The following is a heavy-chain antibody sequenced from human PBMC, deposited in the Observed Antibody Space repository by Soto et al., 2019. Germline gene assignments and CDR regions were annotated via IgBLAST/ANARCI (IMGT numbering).Heavy chain of an antibody. D-gene: IGHD3-9*01. V-gene: IGHV2-5*02. Sequence: QITLKESGPTLVKPTQTLTLTCTFSGFSLSTSGVSVGWIRQPPGKALEWLALIYWDDDKRYSPSLKSRLTITKDTSKNQVVLTMTNMDPVDTATYYCAHRMTYYDISKGFDYWGQGTLVTVSS. J-gene: IGHJ4*02. CDR1: GFSLSTSGVS. CDR2: IYWDDDK. CDR3: AHRMTYYDISKGFDY.